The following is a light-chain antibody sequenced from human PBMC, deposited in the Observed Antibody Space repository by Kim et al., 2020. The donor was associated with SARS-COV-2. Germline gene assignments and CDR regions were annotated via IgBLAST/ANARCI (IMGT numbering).Light chain of an antibody. CDR1: QSVSTN. CDR2: GAS. CDR3: QQYDIWPPIT. J-gene: IGKJ5*01. Sequence: EIVMTQSPATLSVSPGERVTLSCRASQSVSTNLAWYQHRPGQATRLLIFGASTRATGVPLRFSGSGSGTEFTLSISSLQSEDFAVYYCQQYDIWPPITFGQGTRLEIK. V-gene: IGKV3-15*01.